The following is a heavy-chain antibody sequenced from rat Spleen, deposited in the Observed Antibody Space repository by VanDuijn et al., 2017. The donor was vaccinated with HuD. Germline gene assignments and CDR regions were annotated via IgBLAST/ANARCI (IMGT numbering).Heavy chain of an antibody. D-gene: IGHD1-6*01. CDR3: ARELWIGSFGY. CDR2: INTGSGTT. Sequence: QVQLQQSGAELARPGSSVTISCKASGYTFTSYYISWIKQTTGQGLEYIGYINTGSGTTNYNEKFRGKATLTVDKSSRTAFMHLDSLTPGDSAVFYCARELWIGSFGYWGQGTLVSVSS. CDR1: GYTFTSYY. J-gene: IGHJ3*01. V-gene: IGHV1-43*01.